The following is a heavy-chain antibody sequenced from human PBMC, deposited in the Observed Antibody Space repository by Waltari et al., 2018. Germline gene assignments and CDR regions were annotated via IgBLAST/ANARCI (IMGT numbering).Heavy chain of an antibody. D-gene: IGHD3-3*01. V-gene: IGHV3-23*01. CDR3: ARGHTALRDLSVNTDFYGGFDY. CDR1: GFSFSDYA. Sequence: EVYLSESGGDLGLPGTSLRLSCAASGFSFSDYAMNWVRRAPGKGLEWVSMISGDGMGKHYADAVKGRFIVTRDNSKRTLYLHINILRTEDMAVYYCARGHTALRDLSVNTDFYGGFDYWGQGTLVTVSS. J-gene: IGHJ4*02. CDR2: ISGDGMGK.